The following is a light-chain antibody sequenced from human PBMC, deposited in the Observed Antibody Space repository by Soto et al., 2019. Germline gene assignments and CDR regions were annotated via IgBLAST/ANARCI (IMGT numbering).Light chain of an antibody. CDR3: QQRTNWLFT. Sequence: EIVLTQSPATLSLSPGERATLSCRASQSVTSYLAWYQQKPGQAPRLLIYDASNRATGIPARFSGSGSGTDFTLTISSLEPEDFAVYYCQQRTNWLFTFGQGNNLEIK. CDR1: QSVTSY. J-gene: IGKJ2*01. V-gene: IGKV3-11*01. CDR2: DAS.